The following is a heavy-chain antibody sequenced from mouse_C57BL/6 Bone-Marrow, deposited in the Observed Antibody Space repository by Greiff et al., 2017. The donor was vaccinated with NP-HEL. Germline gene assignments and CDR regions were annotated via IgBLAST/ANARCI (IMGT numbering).Heavy chain of an antibody. CDR3: ATTVVAPDYWYFDV. J-gene: IGHJ1*03. CDR1: GYTFTGYW. Sequence: QLQQSGAELMKPGASVKLSCKATGYTFTGYWIEWVKQRPGHGLEWIGEILPGSGSTNYNEKFKGKATFTADTSSNTAYMQLSSLTTEDSAIYYCATTVVAPDYWYFDVWGTGTTVTVSS. CDR2: ILPGSGST. D-gene: IGHD1-1*01. V-gene: IGHV1-9*01.